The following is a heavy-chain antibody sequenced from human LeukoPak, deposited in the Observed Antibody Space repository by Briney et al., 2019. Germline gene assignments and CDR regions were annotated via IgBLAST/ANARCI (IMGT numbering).Heavy chain of an antibody. CDR1: GYTFTSNA. CDR3: ARGNWGHFDY. Sequence: ASVTVSFKASGYTFTSNAIVWVRQAPGKGLEYMGWTFNGNTNYAQKFQGRVTMTADTSTTTAYMELRSLRSADTAVYYCARGNWGHFDYWGQGTLVSVSS. V-gene: IGHV1-18*01. J-gene: IGHJ4*02. D-gene: IGHD7-27*01. CDR2: TFNGNT.